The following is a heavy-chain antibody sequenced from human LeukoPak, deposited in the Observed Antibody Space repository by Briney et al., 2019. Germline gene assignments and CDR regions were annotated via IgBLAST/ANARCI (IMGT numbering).Heavy chain of an antibody. CDR1: GFTFSGYS. CDR3: ARICSGTDCLIPD. D-gene: IGHD1-26*01. CDR2: FGTRSTSI. V-gene: IGHV3-21*01. J-gene: IGHJ4*02. Sequence: GGSLRLSCTASGFTFSGYSMNWIRQAPGKGLEWVSSFGTRSTSIYHAGSVKGRFAISRDNAKNSLYLQMNSLRAEDTALYYCARICSGTDCLIPDWGQGTLVTVSS.